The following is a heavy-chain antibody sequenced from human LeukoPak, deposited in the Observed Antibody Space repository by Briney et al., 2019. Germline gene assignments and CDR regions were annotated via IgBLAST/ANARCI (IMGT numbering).Heavy chain of an antibody. D-gene: IGHD4-23*01. CDR1: GFTFSSYW. V-gene: IGHV3-7*03. CDR3: AREVVTIWGYFDY. J-gene: IGHJ4*02. CDR2: IRQDGSEK. Sequence: PGGSLRLSCAASGFTFSSYWMNWVRQAPGKGLEWVANIRQDGSEKYYVDSVKGRFTISRDNAKNSLYLQMNSLRAEDTAVYYCAREVVTIWGYFDYWGQGTLVTVSS.